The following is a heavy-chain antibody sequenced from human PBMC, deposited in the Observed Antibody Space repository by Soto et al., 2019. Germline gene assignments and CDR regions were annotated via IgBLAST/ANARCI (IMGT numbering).Heavy chain of an antibody. Sequence: QVQLLQSGAEVKRPGASVKVSCRASGYTFTNYDVSWVRQAAGQGLEWMGWLSPATGKTKTTYLPQLRDRVRMTWDPSVATAYLAVLDQTSDDTAVYYCASGGTAHYDFWYAPRGDWRASWGQGTLATVS. CDR2: LSPATGKTKT. J-gene: IGHJ5*01. CDR1: GYTFTNYD. V-gene: IGHV1-8*01. D-gene: IGHD3-3*01. CDR3: ASGGTAHYDFWYAPRGDWRAS.